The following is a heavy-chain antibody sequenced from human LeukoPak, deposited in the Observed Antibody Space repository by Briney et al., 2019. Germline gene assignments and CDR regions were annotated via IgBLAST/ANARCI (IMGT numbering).Heavy chain of an antibody. CDR3: AKDLYYDSSGYSNDY. V-gene: IGHV3-33*06. J-gene: IGHJ4*02. Sequence: PGGSLRLSCAASGFTFSSYGMHWVRQASGKGLEWVAVIWYDGSNKYYADSVKGRFTISRDNSKNTLYLQMNSLRAEDTAVYYCAKDLYYDSSGYSNDYWGQGTLVTVSS. CDR2: IWYDGSNK. D-gene: IGHD3-22*01. CDR1: GFTFSSYG.